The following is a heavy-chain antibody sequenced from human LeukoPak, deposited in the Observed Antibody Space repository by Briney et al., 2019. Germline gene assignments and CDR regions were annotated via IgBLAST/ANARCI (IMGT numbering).Heavy chain of an antibody. CDR1: GFTFSNSA. J-gene: IGHJ4*01. CDR2: LSGSGITT. D-gene: IGHD6-19*01. Sequence: GGSLRLSCAASGFTFSNSATSWVRQAPGKGLEWVSTLSGSGITTYYADSVKGRFTISRDNSKNTLYLQMNSLRAEDTAVCYCAKGIYSSGWSYFDYWGHGTLVTVSS. CDR3: AKGIYSSGWSYFDY. V-gene: IGHV3-23*01.